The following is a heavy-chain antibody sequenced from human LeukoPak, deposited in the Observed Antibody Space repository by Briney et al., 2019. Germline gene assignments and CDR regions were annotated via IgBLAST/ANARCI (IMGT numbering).Heavy chain of an antibody. J-gene: IGHJ4*02. CDR3: ARDPYSSSPWSGY. V-gene: IGHV4-34*01. D-gene: IGHD6-6*01. Sequence: SETLSLTCAVYGGSFSGYYWSWIRQPPGEGLEWIGEINHSGSTNYNPFLKSRVTISVDTSKNQFSLKLSSVTAADTAVYYCARDPYSSSPWSGYWGQGTLVTVSS. CDR1: GGSFSGYY. CDR2: INHSGST.